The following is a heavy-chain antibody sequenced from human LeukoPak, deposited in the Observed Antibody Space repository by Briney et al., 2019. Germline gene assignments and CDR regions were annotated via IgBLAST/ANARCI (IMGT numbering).Heavy chain of an antibody. CDR2: IGSSSSYI. V-gene: IGHV3-21*01. D-gene: IGHD5-18*01. Sequence: GGSLRLSCAASGFTFSSYSMNWVRQAPGKGLEWVSSIGSSSSYIYYADSVKGRFTISRDNAKNSLYLQMNSLRAEDTAVYYCARVSVDTAMVTPSGFDYWGQGTLVTVSS. CDR3: ARVSVDTAMVTPSGFDY. CDR1: GFTFSSYS. J-gene: IGHJ4*02.